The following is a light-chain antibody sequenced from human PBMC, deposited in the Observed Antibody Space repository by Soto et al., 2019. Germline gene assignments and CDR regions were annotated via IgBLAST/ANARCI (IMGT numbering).Light chain of an antibody. V-gene: IGKV3-11*01. Sequence: EIVLAQSPATLSLSPGERATLSCRASQSVSTYLAWYQQKPGQAPRLLIYDASNRATGTPARFSGSGSGSAFTLTISSLEPEDFAVYYCQHRSNWLTFGGGTKVEIK. CDR1: QSVSTY. CDR2: DAS. CDR3: QHRSNWLT. J-gene: IGKJ4*01.